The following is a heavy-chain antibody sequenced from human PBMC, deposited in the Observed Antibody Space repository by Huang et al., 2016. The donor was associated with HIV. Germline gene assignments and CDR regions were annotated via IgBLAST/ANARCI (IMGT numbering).Heavy chain of an antibody. CDR3: ATGFDVFFDF. CDR2: FDPEIGET. V-gene: IGHV1-24*01. D-gene: IGHD3-9*01. J-gene: IGHJ4*02. CDR1: EYTLTELS. Sequence: QVQLVPSRAEVTKPGASVKVSCKVSEYTLTELSIHWVRQPPGKGLGWMGGFDPEIGETIYAQKFQGRVTMTEDTSTETAFMELSGLRPEDTAVYYCATGFDVFFDFWGQGTLVTVSS.